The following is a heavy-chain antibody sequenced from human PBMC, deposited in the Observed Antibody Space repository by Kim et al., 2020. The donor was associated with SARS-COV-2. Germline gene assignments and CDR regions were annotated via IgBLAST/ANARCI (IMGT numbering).Heavy chain of an antibody. Sequence: GGSLRLSCTGSGFRFEAYTMHWVRQAPGKGLEWVSLATWDGRTTYYADSVKGRFTISRDNTIDTLYLEMNSLRSDDTAFYFCTATASGAFDFWGQGSLVT. CDR2: ATWDGRTT. V-gene: IGHV3-43*01. D-gene: IGHD3-10*01. CDR3: TATASGAFDF. CDR1: GFRFEAYT. J-gene: IGHJ4*02.